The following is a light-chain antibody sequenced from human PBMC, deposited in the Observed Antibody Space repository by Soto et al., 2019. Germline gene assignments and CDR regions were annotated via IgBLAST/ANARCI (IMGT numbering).Light chain of an antibody. J-gene: IGLJ2*01. Sequence: QSVLTQPPSASGTPGQRVTISCSGSSSNIGSNYVYWYQQLPETAPKLLIYRNNQRPSGVPDRFSGSKSGTSASLAISGLRSEDEADYYCAAWDDRLSGPVFGGGTKLTVL. CDR3: AAWDDRLSGPV. CDR2: RNN. CDR1: SSNIGSNY. V-gene: IGLV1-47*01.